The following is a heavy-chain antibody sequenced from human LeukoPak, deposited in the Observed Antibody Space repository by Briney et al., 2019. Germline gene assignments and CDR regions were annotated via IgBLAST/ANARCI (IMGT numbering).Heavy chain of an antibody. J-gene: IGHJ4*02. CDR1: GYTFTGYY. Sequence: ASVKVSFKASGYTFTGYYMHWVRQAPGQGLEWMGWINPNSGGTNYAQKFQGRVTMTRDTSISTAYMELSRLRSDDTAVYYCARDRGVDTAMVRSDYFDYWGQGTLVTVSS. CDR3: ARDRGVDTAMVRSDYFDY. D-gene: IGHD5-18*01. V-gene: IGHV1-2*02. CDR2: INPNSGGT.